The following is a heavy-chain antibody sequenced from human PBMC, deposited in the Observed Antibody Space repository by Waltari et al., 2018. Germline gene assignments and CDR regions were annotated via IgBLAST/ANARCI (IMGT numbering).Heavy chain of an antibody. CDR3: ARSSSSYNWFDP. Sequence: QVQLVQSGAEVKKPGASVKVSCKASGYTFTSYAMHWVRQAPGQRLEWMGWINAGNGNTKYSQKFQGRVTITRDTSASTAYMELSSLRSEDTAVYYCARSSSSYNWFDPWGQGTLVTVSS. CDR2: INAGNGNT. CDR1: GYTFTSYA. J-gene: IGHJ5*02. D-gene: IGHD2-2*01. V-gene: IGHV1-3*01.